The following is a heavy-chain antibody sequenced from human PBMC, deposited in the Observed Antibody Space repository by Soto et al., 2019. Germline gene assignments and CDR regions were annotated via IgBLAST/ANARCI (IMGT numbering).Heavy chain of an antibody. J-gene: IGHJ4*02. D-gene: IGHD2-15*01. CDR3: ARDVGLRYCSGGSCYYFDY. V-gene: IGHV4-34*01. CDR1: GGSFSGYY. Sequence: PSETLSLTCAVYGGSFSGYYCSLIRHPPFKWLEWIGEINHSGSTNYNPSLKSRVTISVDTSKNQFSLKLSSVTAADTAVYYCARDVGLRYCSGGSCYYFDYWGQGTLVTSPQ. CDR2: INHSGST.